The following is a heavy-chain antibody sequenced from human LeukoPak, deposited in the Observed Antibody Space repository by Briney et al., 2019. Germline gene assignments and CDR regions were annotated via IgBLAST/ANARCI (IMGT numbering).Heavy chain of an antibody. V-gene: IGHV3-11*01. CDR1: GFTFSDYY. CDR3: ARDPVGDGYNYPWFDP. D-gene: IGHD5-24*01. CDR2: ISSSGSTI. J-gene: IGHJ5*02. Sequence: GGSLRLSCAASGFTFSDYYMSWIRQAPGKGLEWVSYISSSGSTIYYADSVKGRFTISRDNAKNSLYLQMNSLRAEDTAVYYCARDPVGDGYNYPWFDPWGQGTLVTVSS.